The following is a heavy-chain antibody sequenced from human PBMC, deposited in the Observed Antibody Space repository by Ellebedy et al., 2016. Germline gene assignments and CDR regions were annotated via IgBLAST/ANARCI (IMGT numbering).Heavy chain of an antibody. CDR3: ARDRDGSYPVGGY. D-gene: IGHD1-26*01. J-gene: IGHJ4*02. CDR2: ISAYNGNT. Sequence: ASVKVSXXASGYTFTSYYMHWVRQAPGQGLEWMGWISAYNGNTNYAQKLQGRVTMTTDTSTSTAYMELRSLRSDDTAVYYCARDRDGSYPVGGYWGQGTLVTVSS. CDR1: GYTFTSYY. V-gene: IGHV1-18*04.